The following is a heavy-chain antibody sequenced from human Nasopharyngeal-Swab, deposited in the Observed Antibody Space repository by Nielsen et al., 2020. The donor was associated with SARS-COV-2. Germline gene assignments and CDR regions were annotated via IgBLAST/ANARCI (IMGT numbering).Heavy chain of an antibody. Sequence: ASVKVSCKASGYTFTSYYMHWVRQAPGQGLEWMGIINPSGGSTSYAQKFQGRVTMTRDTSTSTAYMELSSLRSEDTAVYYCAREPRPGIAVAGKGNWFDPWGQGTLVTVSS. CDR1: GYTFTSYY. V-gene: IGHV1-46*01. D-gene: IGHD6-19*01. CDR3: AREPRPGIAVAGKGNWFDP. J-gene: IGHJ5*02. CDR2: INPSGGST.